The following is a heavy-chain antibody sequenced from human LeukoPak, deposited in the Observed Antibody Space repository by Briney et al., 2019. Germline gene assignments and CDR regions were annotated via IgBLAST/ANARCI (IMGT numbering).Heavy chain of an antibody. CDR3: AREEVDFWSAHISKGDYYYMDV. J-gene: IGHJ6*03. V-gene: IGHV1-8*03. CDR2: MNPNSGNT. D-gene: IGHD3-3*01. Sequence: ASVKVSCKASGYTFTSYDINWVRQATGQGLEWMGWMNPNSGNTGYAQKFQGRVTITRNTSISTAYMELSSLRSEDTAVYYCAREEVDFWSAHISKGDYYYMDVWGKGTTVTVSS. CDR1: GYTFTSYD.